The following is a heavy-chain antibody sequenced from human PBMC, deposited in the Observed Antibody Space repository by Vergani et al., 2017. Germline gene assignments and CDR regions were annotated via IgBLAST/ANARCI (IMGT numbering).Heavy chain of an antibody. Sequence: QLQLQESGPGLVKPSETLSLTCAVSGVSIKSRSYYWGWIRQSPGKGLEWIGSIYDNGNTYYNPSLKSRVAISVDTSKNQVSLNLGSVTAADTAVYYCARNRAIELAGRMHYYYAIDVWGQGSTVTVCS. D-gene: IGHD5-24*01. CDR1: GVSIKSRSYY. CDR2: IYDNGNT. CDR3: ARNRAIELAGRMHYYYAIDV. V-gene: IGHV4-39*01. J-gene: IGHJ6*02.